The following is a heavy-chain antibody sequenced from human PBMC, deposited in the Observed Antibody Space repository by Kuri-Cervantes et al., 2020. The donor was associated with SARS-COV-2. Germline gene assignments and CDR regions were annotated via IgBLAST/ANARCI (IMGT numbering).Heavy chain of an antibody. V-gene: IGHV4-59*01. CDR1: GGSISSYY. Sequence: SETLSLTCTVSGGSISSYYWSWIRQPPGKGLEWIGYIYYSGSTNYNPSLKSRVTISVDTSKNQFSLKLSSVTAADTAVYYCARDRGVGATTDWYFDLWGRGTLVTVSS. CDR3: ARDRGVGATTDWYFDL. J-gene: IGHJ2*01. D-gene: IGHD1-26*01. CDR2: IYYSGST.